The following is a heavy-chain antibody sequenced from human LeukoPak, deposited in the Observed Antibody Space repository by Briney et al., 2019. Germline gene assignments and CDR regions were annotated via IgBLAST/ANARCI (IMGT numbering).Heavy chain of an antibody. J-gene: IGHJ4*02. V-gene: IGHV3-30-3*01. CDR2: ISYDGNNK. D-gene: IGHD1-26*01. CDR3: ARALSGGGYDY. Sequence: PGRSLRLSCAASGITFSSYAMHWVRRAPGKGLEWVAVISYDGNNKYYVDSVKGRFTISRDNSKNSLYLQMNSLRAEDTAVYYCARALSGGGYDYWGQGTLVTVSP. CDR1: GITFSSYA.